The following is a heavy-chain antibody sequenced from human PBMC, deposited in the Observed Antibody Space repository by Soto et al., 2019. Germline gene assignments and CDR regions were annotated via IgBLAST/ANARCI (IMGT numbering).Heavy chain of an antibody. Sequence: SETLSLTCAVYGGSFSGYYWSWIRQPPGKGLEWIGYINHSGSTNYNPSLKSRVTISVDTSKNQFSLKVNSVTAADTAVYYCARHYPIGNNWNYFDYWGQGTLVTVSS. CDR1: GGSFSGYY. J-gene: IGHJ4*02. CDR2: INHSGST. D-gene: IGHD1-1*01. V-gene: IGHV4-34*01. CDR3: ARHYPIGNNWNYFDY.